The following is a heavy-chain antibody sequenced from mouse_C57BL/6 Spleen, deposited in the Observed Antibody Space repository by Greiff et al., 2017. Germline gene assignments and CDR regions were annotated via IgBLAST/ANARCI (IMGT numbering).Heavy chain of an antibody. V-gene: IGHV1-80*01. Sequence: VQLQQSGTVLARPGASVKMSCKTSGYTFTSYWMNWVKQRPGKGLEWIGQIYPGDGDTNYNGKFKGKATLTADKSSSTAYMQLSSLTSEDSAVYFCASPIRQLYAMDYWGQGTSVTVSS. J-gene: IGHJ4*01. D-gene: IGHD3-2*01. CDR2: IYPGDGDT. CDR1: GYTFTSYW. CDR3: ASPIRQLYAMDY.